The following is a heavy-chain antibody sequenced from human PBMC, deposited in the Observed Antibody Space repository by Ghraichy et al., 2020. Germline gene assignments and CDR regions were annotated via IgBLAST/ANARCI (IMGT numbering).Heavy chain of an antibody. D-gene: IGHD3-10*01. CDR2: IYSSGST. Sequence: ESLNISCTVSGGSISSSYWSWIRQPAGKGLEWIGRIYSSGSTNYNPSLKSRVTMSVDTSKNQFSLKLSSVTAADTAVYNCARTVNVGHTIIWFDPWGQGTLVTVSS. CDR1: GGSISSSY. J-gene: IGHJ5*02. V-gene: IGHV4-4*07. CDR3: ARTVNVGHTIIWFDP.